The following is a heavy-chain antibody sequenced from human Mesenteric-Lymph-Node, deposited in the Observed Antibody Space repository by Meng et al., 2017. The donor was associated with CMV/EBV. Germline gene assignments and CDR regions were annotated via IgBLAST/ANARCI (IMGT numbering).Heavy chain of an antibody. CDR1: GFTFSSYW. CDR3: VRDQHSSGYWVGMDL. Sequence: GGSLRLSCAASGFTFSSYWMSWVRQAPGKGLEWVANIKQDGSEKYYVDSVKGRFTISRDNAKNSLYLQMNSLRAEDTAVYYCVRDQHSSGYWVGMDLWGQGTTVTVSS. J-gene: IGHJ6*02. V-gene: IGHV3-7*01. D-gene: IGHD3-9*01. CDR2: IKQDGSEK.